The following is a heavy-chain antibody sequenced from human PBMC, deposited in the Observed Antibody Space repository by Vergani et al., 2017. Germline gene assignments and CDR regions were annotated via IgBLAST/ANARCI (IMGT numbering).Heavy chain of an antibody. V-gene: IGHV4-38-2*01. CDR3: SRHVNSGWYGDYFDY. J-gene: IGHJ4*02. Sequence: QVQLQESGPGLVKPSETLSLTCAVSGYYISSGYYWGWIRQPPGKGLEWIGSIYHSGINYYYQSLKRRVTISVDTTKNQFALKLSSVTAADTAVYYCSRHVNSGWYGDYFDYWGQGTLVTVSS. CDR2: IYHSGIN. D-gene: IGHD6-19*01. CDR1: GYYISSGYY.